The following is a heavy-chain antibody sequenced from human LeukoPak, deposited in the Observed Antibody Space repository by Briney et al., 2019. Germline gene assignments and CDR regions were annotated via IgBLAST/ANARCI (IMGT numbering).Heavy chain of an antibody. CDR3: ARAKFMAAPTG. D-gene: IGHD3-10*01. V-gene: IGHV1-46*01. CDR1: GYTFTSYY. Sequence: GASVNVSCQACGYTFTSYYRHGVRQPPGQGLEGMGIINPSGGSTSNAQKFQGRVTMTRDMTTSTVYMELSSLRSEDTAVYYCARAKFMAAPTGWGQGTLVTVSS. CDR2: INPSGGST. J-gene: IGHJ4*02.